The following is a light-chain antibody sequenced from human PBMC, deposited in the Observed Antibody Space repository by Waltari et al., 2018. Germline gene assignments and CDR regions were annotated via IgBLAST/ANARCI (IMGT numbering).Light chain of an antibody. CDR2: EGS. V-gene: IGLV2-23*01. J-gene: IGLJ3*02. CDR3: CSYAGSSTWV. Sequence: QSALTQPASVSGSPGQSITISCTATSSDVGVYNLLPWYQQHPGKAPKLMIYEGSKRPSGVSNRFSGSKSGNTASLTISGLQAEDEADYYCCSYAGSSTWVFGGGTKLTVL. CDR1: SSDVGVYNL.